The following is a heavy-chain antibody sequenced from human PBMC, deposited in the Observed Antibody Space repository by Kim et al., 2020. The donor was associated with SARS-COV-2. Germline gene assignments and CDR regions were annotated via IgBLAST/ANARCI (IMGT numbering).Heavy chain of an antibody. V-gene: IGHV3-21*01. CDR3: ASTDWDDDRQEEPPLNYYYSYGMDV. J-gene: IGHJ6*02. CDR2: ISSSSSYI. Sequence: GGSLRLSCAASGFTFSSYSMNWVRQAPGKGLEWVSSISSSSSYIYYADSVKGRFTISRDNAKNSLYLQMNSLRAEDTAVYYCASTDWDDDRQEEPPLNYYYSYGMDVWGQGTTVTVSS. D-gene: IGHD1-1*01. CDR1: GFTFSSYS.